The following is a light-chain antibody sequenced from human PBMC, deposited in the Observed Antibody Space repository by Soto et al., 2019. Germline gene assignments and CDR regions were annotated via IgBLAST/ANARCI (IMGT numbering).Light chain of an antibody. Sequence: EIVMTQSPATLSVSPGERATLSCRASQGVTSNLAWYPQKPAQAPRLLIYRPSTRATGIPARFSGSGSGTEFTLTISSLQSEDFAVYHCQQYNNWPLTFGGGTKVEIK. CDR2: RPS. CDR1: QGVTSN. J-gene: IGKJ4*01. V-gene: IGKV3-15*01. CDR3: QQYNNWPLT.